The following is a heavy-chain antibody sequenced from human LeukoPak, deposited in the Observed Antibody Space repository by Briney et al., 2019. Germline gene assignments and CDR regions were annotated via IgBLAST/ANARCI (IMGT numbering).Heavy chain of an antibody. Sequence: SETLSLTCIVSGGSISSYYWSWIRQPPGKGLEWIGYIYYSGSTTYNPSLKSRVTISVDTSKNQFSLKLSSVTAADTAVYYCARGEWDLLFDYWGQGTLVTVSS. CDR2: IYYSGST. CDR1: GGSISSYY. V-gene: IGHV4-59*01. J-gene: IGHJ4*02. CDR3: ARGEWDLLFDY. D-gene: IGHD1-26*01.